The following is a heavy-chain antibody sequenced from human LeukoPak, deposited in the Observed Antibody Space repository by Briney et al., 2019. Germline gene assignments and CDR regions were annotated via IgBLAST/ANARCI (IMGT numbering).Heavy chain of an antibody. CDR2: ISGSGTST. V-gene: IGHV3-23*01. D-gene: IGHD3-10*01. J-gene: IGHJ4*02. Sequence: GGSLRLSCAASGFTFSSYAMSWVRQAPGKGLEWVSAISGSGTSTYYADSVKGRFTISRDNSKNTLYLQMNSLRAEDTAVYYCAKDSLMARGVMEGSYFDYWGQGTLVTVSS. CDR3: AKDSLMARGVMEGSYFDY. CDR1: GFTFSSYA.